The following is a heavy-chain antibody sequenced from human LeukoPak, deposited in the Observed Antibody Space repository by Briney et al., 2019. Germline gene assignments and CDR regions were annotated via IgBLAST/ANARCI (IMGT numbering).Heavy chain of an antibody. D-gene: IGHD1-26*01. CDR1: GGSISSYY. CDR2: IYSGGST. CDR3: ARENTGSYREFDY. J-gene: IGHJ4*02. V-gene: IGHV4-4*07. Sequence: SETLSLPCTVSGGSISSYYWSWIRQPAGKGLEWIGRIYSGGSTNYNPSLKSRVTMSVDSSNNQFSLKLSSVTAADTVVFYCARENTGSYREFDYWGQGTLVTVSS.